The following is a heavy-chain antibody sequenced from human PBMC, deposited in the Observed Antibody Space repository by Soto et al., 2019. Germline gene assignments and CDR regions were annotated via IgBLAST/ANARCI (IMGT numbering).Heavy chain of an antibody. J-gene: IGHJ6*02. V-gene: IGHV3-13*01. CDR3: AREGATGAGASNGIDV. D-gene: IGHD1-1*01. Sequence: EVQLVESGGGLVQPGGSLRLSCAASGFTFSRYDMHWVRQAAGKGLEWVSAIGTAGDAYYSGSVKGRFTISRENAENSLFLQMSSVRVEDAAVYYCAREGATGAGASNGIDVWGQGTTVTVSS. CDR1: GFTFSRYD. CDR2: IGTAGDA.